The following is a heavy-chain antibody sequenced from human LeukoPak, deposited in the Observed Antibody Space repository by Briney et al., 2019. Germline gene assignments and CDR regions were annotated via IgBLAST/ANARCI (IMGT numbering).Heavy chain of an antibody. D-gene: IGHD3-10*01. Sequence: SETLSLTCTVSGGSISSSSYYWSWIRQPPGKGLEWIGEINHSGSTNYNPSLKSRVTISVDTSKNQFSLKLSSVTAADTAVYYCARHESVHGSESYYFDYWGQGTLVTVSS. CDR2: INHSGST. J-gene: IGHJ4*02. V-gene: IGHV4-39*01. CDR1: GGSISSSSYY. CDR3: ARHESVHGSESYYFDY.